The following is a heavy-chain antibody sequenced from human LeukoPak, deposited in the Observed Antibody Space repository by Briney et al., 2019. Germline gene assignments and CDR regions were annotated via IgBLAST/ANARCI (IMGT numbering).Heavy chain of an antibody. V-gene: IGHV3-21*01. J-gene: IGHJ4*02. Sequence: GGSLRLSCAASGFTFSSYSMNWVRQAPGKGLEWVSSISSSSSYIYYADSVKGRFTISTDNAKNSLYLQMNSLRAEDTAVYYCARESYYDSSGYYSPNNWGQRTLVTVSS. CDR2: ISSSSSYI. CDR1: GFTFSSYS. D-gene: IGHD3-22*01. CDR3: ARESYYDSSGYYSPNN.